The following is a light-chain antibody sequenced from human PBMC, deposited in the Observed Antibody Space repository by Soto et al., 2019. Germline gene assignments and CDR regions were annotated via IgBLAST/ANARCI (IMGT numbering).Light chain of an antibody. CDR3: QQYENLLLT. CDR2: DAS. J-gene: IGKJ4*01. V-gene: IGKV1-33*01. Sequence: DIQMTQSPSSLSASVGDRLTITCQASQDISNYLSWYQQKPGKAPKLLIYDASNLERGVPSRFSGSGSGTHSTFTISSLQPEDFATYYCQQYENLLLTFGGGTKVEI. CDR1: QDISNY.